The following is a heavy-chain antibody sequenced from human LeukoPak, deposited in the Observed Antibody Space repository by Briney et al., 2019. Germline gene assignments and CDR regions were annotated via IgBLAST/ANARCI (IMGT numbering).Heavy chain of an antibody. V-gene: IGHV4-34*01. CDR2: INHSGST. J-gene: IGHJ3*02. CDR1: GGSFSGYY. Sequence: SETLSLTCAVYGGSFSGYYWSWIRQPPGKGLEWIGEINHSGSTNYNPSLKSRVTISVDKSKNQFSLKLSSATAADTAVYYCARGAAAMFRAFDIWGQGTMVTVSS. D-gene: IGHD2-2*01. CDR3: ARGAAAMFRAFDI.